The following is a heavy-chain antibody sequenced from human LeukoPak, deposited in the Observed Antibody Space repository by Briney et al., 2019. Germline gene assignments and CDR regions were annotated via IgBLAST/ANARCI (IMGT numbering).Heavy chain of an antibody. CDR3: ARARGNTMVQRWFDP. D-gene: IGHD3-10*01. CDR2: IYTSGGT. V-gene: IGHV4-4*07. J-gene: IGHJ5*02. CDR1: GGSISSYY. Sequence: SETLSLTCTVSGGSISSYYWSWIRQPAGKGLEWIGRIYTSGGTNYNPSLKSRVTMSVDTSKNQFSLKLSSVTAADTAVYYCARARGNTMVQRWFDPWGQGTLVTVSS.